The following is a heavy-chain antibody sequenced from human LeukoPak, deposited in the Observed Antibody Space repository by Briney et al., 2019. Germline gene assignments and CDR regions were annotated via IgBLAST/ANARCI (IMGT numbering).Heavy chain of an antibody. J-gene: IGHJ4*02. CDR2: IYYSGST. D-gene: IGHD6-19*01. CDR1: GYSISSGYY. Sequence: SETLSLTCSVSGYSISSGYYWGWIRQPPGKGLEWIGSIYYSGSTYYNPSLKSRVTISVDTSKNQFSLKLSSVTAADTAVYYCARRSGWPVAFDYWGQGTLVTVSS. CDR3: ARRSGWPVAFDY. V-gene: IGHV4-38-2*02.